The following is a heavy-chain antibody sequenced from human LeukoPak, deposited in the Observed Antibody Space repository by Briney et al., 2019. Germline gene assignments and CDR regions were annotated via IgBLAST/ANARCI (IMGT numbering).Heavy chain of an antibody. D-gene: IGHD1-26*01. CDR1: GYTFTGYY. Sequence: ASVKVSCKASGYTFTGYYMHWVRQAPGQGLEWMGWINPNSGGTNYAQKFQGRVTMTRDTSISTAYMELSRLRSDDTAVYYCAKSVVGATPIRNWFDPWGRGTLVTVSS. V-gene: IGHV1-2*02. CDR3: AKSVVGATPIRNWFDP. CDR2: INPNSGGT. J-gene: IGHJ5*02.